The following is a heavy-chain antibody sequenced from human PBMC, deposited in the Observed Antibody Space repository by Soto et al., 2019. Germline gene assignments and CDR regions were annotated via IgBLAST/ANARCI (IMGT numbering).Heavy chain of an antibody. Sequence: GASVKVSCKASGYTFSSYGISWVRQAPGQGLEWLGWISPYDDDTKYAQNLQGRVRMTTDTSTRTVYMDLRSLRSDDTAIYYCARGGYYDSSGSRNYHYYGMDVWGQGTRVTVS. CDR2: ISPYDDDT. V-gene: IGHV1-18*04. CDR1: GYTFSSYG. J-gene: IGHJ6*02. D-gene: IGHD3-22*01. CDR3: ARGGYYDSSGSRNYHYYGMDV.